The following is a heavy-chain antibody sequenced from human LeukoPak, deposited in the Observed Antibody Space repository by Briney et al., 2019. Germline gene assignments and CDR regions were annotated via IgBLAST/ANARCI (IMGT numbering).Heavy chain of an antibody. CDR3: ARSVGVVVPAATEGAFNI. J-gene: IGHJ3*02. Sequence: ASVRVSFKASGGTFISYAISWVRQAPGQGLEWMGGIIPIFGTANYAQKFQGRVTITTDESTSTAYMELSSLRFEDTAVYYCARSVGVVVPAATEGAFNIWGQGTMVTVSS. V-gene: IGHV1-69*05. CDR2: IIPIFGTA. CDR1: GGTFISYA. D-gene: IGHD2-2*01.